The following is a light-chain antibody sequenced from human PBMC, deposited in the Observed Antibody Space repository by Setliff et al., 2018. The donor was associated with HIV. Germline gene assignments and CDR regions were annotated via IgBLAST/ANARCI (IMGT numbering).Light chain of an antibody. V-gene: IGLV2-23*02. CDR3: CSYGSNYV. Sequence: QSALTQPASVSGSPGQSITISCTGTSSDVGNYKLVSWYQQPPGKAPNLIIYEVNKRPSGVSDRFPASISGNKASLTISRLQAEDEADYYCCSYGSNYVFGTGTKVTVL. CDR1: SSDVGNYKL. J-gene: IGLJ1*01. CDR2: EVN.